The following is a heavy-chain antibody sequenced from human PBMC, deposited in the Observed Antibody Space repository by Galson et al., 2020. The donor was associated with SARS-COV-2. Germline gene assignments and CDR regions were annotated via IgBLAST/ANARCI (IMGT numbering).Heavy chain of an antibody. CDR1: RFTFSGCA. D-gene: IGHD2-21*01. J-gene: IGHJ4*02. Sequence: GGSLRLSCAASRFTFSGCAMSWVRQAPGKGPEWISGISSNGASTYYEDSVKGRFTISRDNSKSTLFLQMNSLSPEDTAVYYCAKESLSSCGTHCYFDLPSFDVWGQGTPVTVSS. CDR2: ISSNGAST. V-gene: IGHV3-23*01. CDR3: AKESLSSCGTHCYFDLPSFDV.